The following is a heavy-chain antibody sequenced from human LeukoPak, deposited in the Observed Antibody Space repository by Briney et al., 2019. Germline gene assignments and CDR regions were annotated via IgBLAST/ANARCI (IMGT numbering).Heavy chain of an antibody. CDR1: GGSFSGYY. Sequence: PSETLSLTCAVYGGSFSGYYWSWIRQPPGKGLEWIGEINHSGSTNYNPSLKSRVTISVDTSKNQFSLKLSSVTAADTAVYYCARGSGPSYAFDIWGQGTMVTVSS. V-gene: IGHV4-34*01. CDR2: INHSGST. CDR3: ARGSGPSYAFDI. J-gene: IGHJ3*02. D-gene: IGHD1-26*01.